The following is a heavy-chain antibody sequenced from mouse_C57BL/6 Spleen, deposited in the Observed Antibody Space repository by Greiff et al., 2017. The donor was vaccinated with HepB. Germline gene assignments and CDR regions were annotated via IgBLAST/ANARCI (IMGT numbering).Heavy chain of an antibody. J-gene: IGHJ3*01. CDR2: IRLKSDNYAT. CDR1: GFTFSNYW. V-gene: IGHV6-3*01. D-gene: IGHD2-3*01. CDR3: TREDGYYWFAY. Sequence: EVKLQESGGGLVQPGGSMKLSCVASGFTFSNYWMNWVRQSPEKGLEWVAQIRLKSDNYATHYAESVKGRFTISRDDSKSSVYLQMNNLRAEDTGVYYCTREDGYYWFAYWGQGTLVTVSA.